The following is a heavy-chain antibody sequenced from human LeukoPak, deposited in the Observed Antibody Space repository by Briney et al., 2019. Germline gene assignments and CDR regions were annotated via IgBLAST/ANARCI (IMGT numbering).Heavy chain of an antibody. V-gene: IGHV1-2*02. Sequence: ASVKVSCKASGYTFTGYYMHWVRQAPGQGLEWMGWLNPNSGGTKYAQKFQGRVTMTRDTSITTAYMELSRLRSDDTAVYYCARELVATMVDYWGQGTLVTVSS. CDR2: LNPNSGGT. D-gene: IGHD5-12*01. CDR3: ARELVATMVDY. J-gene: IGHJ4*02. CDR1: GYTFTGYY.